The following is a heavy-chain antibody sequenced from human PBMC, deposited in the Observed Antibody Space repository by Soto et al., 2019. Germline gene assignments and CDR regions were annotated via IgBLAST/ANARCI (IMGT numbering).Heavy chain of an antibody. CDR1: GGSIISYY. V-gene: IGHV4-59*08. J-gene: IGHJ4*02. Sequence: SETLSLTCTVSGGSIISYYWSWIRQPPGKGLEWIGYIYYSGSTNYNPSLKSRVTISVDTSKNQFSLKLSSVTAADTAVYYCARHQLELPYFDCWGQGTLVTVSS. CDR2: IYYSGST. D-gene: IGHD1-7*01. CDR3: ARHQLELPYFDC.